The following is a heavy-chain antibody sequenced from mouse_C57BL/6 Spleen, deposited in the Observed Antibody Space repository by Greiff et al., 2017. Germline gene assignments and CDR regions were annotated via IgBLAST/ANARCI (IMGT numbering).Heavy chain of an antibody. CDR2: IHPNSGST. D-gene: IGHD1-1*01. CDR1: GYTFTSYW. V-gene: IGHV1-64*01. Sequence: QVQLQQSGAELVKPGASVKLSCKASGYTFTSYWMHWVKQRPGQGLEWIGMIHPNSGSTNYNEKFKSKATLTVDKTSSTAYMQLSSLTSEDSSVYYCAIAYDYGSSYGAMDYWGQGTSVTVSS. CDR3: AIAYDYGSSYGAMDY. J-gene: IGHJ4*01.